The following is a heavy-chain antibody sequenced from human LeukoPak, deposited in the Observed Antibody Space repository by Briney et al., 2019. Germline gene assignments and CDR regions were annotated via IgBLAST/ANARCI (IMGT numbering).Heavy chain of an antibody. CDR3: ARGAYDFWSGYDLRDAFDI. D-gene: IGHD3-3*01. CDR1: GGSISSGSYY. V-gene: IGHV4-61*02. CDR2: IYTSGST. Sequence: SETLSLTCTVSGGSISSGSYYWSWIRQPAGKGLEWIGRIYTSGSTNYNPSLKSRVTISVDTSKNQFSLKLSSVTAADTAVYYCARGAYDFWSGYDLRDAFDIWGQGTMVTVSS. J-gene: IGHJ3*02.